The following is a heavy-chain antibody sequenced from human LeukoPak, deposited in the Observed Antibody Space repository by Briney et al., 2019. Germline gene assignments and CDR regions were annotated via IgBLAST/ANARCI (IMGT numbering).Heavy chain of an antibody. J-gene: IGHJ4*02. CDR1: GFTFSSYA. CDR2: ISGGGGST. V-gene: IGHV3-23*01. Sequence: GGSLRLSCAASGFTFSSYAMSWVRQAPGKGLEWVSAISGGGGSTYYADSVKGRFTISRDNSKNTLYLQMNSLRAEDTAVYYCAPRTVAAGSSGNWGQGTLVTVSS. D-gene: IGHD6-13*01. CDR3: APRTVAAGSSGN.